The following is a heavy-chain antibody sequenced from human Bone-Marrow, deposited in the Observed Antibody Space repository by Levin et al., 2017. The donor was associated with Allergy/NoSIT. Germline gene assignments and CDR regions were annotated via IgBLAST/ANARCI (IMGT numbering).Heavy chain of an antibody. Sequence: PGGSLRLSCAASGFTFSRYGMSWVRQAPGRGLEWVSALSGSGGNTYYADSVKGRFTISRDNSKNTLFLQMNSLRVEDTAVYYCAKDRGCYGDAFDIWGQGTMVTVSS. CDR3: AKDRGCYGDAFDI. CDR2: LSGSGGNT. CDR1: GFTFSRYG. J-gene: IGHJ3*02. V-gene: IGHV3-23*01. D-gene: IGHD3-16*01.